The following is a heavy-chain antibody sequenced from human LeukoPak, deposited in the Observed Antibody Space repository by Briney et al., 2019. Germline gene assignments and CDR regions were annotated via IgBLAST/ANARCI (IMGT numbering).Heavy chain of an antibody. Sequence: PSETLSLTCTVSGGSISSNNYYWGWIRQPPGKGLAWIGTIYYSGSTYYNPSLKSRVTISVDTSKNQFSLKLSSVTAADTAVYYCARQGSGNYLSPVNYWGQGTLVTVSS. V-gene: IGHV4-39*01. D-gene: IGHD1-26*01. CDR3: ARQGSGNYLSPVNY. J-gene: IGHJ4*02. CDR1: GGSISSNNYY. CDR2: IYYSGST.